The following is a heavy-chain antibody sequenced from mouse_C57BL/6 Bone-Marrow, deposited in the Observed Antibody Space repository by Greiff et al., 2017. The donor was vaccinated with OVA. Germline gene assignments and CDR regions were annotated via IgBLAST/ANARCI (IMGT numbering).Heavy chain of an antibody. Sequence: EVKLMESEGGLVQPGSSMKLSCTASGFTFSDYYMAWVRQVPEKGLEWVANINYDGSSTYYLDSLKSRFIISRDNAKNILYLQMSSLKSEDTATYYCAREDDYAFDYWGQGTTLTVSS. V-gene: IGHV5-16*01. CDR2: INYDGSST. D-gene: IGHD2-4*01. J-gene: IGHJ2*01. CDR1: GFTFSDYY. CDR3: AREDDYAFDY.